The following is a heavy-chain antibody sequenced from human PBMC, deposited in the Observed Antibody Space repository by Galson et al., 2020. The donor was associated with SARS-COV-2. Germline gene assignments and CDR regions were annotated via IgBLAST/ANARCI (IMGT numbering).Heavy chain of an antibody. V-gene: IGHV3-11*01. CDR2: ISSSGSTI. CDR3: ARVLFDYYSSGYYVDY. D-gene: IGHD3-22*01. CDR1: GFTFSDYY. Sequence: GGYLRLTCAASGFTFSDYYMSWIRQAPGKGLEWVSYISSSGSTIYYADSVQGRFTITRDNAKNSLYLQMNSLRAEDTAVYYCARVLFDYYSSGYYVDYWGQGTVVTVSS. J-gene: IGHJ4*02.